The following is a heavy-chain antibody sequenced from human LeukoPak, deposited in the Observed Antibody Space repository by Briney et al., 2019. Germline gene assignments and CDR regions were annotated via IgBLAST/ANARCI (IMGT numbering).Heavy chain of an antibody. CDR2: VYRSGNT. CDR3: ARVKDFAYSFFDL. Sequence: PSETLSLTCTLSGGSISQYYWSWIRQPPGKGPEWIGYVYRSGNTNYNHSLKNRVTISVDTSKNHFSLNLTSVTAADTAVYYCARVKDFAYSFFDLWGRGTLVTVSS. V-gene: IGHV4-59*01. CDR1: GGSISQYY. J-gene: IGHJ2*01.